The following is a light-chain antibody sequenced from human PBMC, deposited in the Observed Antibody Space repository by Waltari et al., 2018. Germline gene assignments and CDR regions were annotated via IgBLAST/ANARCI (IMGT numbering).Light chain of an antibody. CDR2: DTY. Sequence: QSVLAQPPSASGTPGQRVTISCSGIKSIIQATPLNGYQQVPGTAPKLLIYDTYQRPSGVPDRFSGSKSGSSASLAISGLQSEDEADYFCSTWDDSLNGVVFGGGTRLTVL. CDR3: STWDDSLNGVV. CDR1: KSIIQATP. J-gene: IGLJ2*01. V-gene: IGLV1-44*01.